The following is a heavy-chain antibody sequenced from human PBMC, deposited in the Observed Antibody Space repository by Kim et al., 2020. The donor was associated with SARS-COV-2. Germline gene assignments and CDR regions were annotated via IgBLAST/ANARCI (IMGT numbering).Heavy chain of an antibody. CDR1: GFTFSSYW. CDR2: IKQDGSEK. J-gene: IGHJ6*02. D-gene: IGHD4-4*01. CDR3: ARVYRYYYYGIDV. V-gene: IGHV3-7*01. Sequence: GGSLRLSCAASGFTFSSYWMSWVRQAPGKGLEWVANIKQDGSEKYYVDSVKGRFTISRDNAKNSLYLQMNSLRAEDTAVYYCARVYRYYYYGIDVWGQGTTVTVSS.